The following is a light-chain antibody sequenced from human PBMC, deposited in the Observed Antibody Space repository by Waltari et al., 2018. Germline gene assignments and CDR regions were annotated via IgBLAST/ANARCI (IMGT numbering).Light chain of an antibody. V-gene: IGKV1-39*01. J-gene: IGKJ4*01. CDR2: AAS. Sequence: IQMTQSPSSLSASVGDRVTIPCRASQNINNYLNWYQQRPGKAPKLLIYAASTLQSGAPSRFGGSGSGTDFTLTITSLQPEDFATYFCQQGYRTPLTFGGGTKVEIK. CDR1: QNINNY. CDR3: QQGYRTPLT.